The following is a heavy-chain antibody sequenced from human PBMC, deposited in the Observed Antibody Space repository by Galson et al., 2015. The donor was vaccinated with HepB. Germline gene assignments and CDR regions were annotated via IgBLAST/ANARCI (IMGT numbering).Heavy chain of an antibody. CDR1: GYTFTSYD. CDR3: ARLPSPGFGNYYYYMDV. D-gene: IGHD3-16*01. CDR2: MNPNSGNT. V-gene: IGHV1-8*01. Sequence: SVKVSCKASGYTFTSYDINWVRQATGQGLEWMGWMNPNSGNTGYAQKFQGRVTMTRNTSISTAYMELSSLRSEDTAVYYCARLPSPGFGNYYYYMDVWGKGTTVTVSS. J-gene: IGHJ6*03.